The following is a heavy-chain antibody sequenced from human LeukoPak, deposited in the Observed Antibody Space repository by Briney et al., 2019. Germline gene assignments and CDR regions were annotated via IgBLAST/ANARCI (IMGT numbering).Heavy chain of an antibody. V-gene: IGHV3-7*01. Sequence: GGSLRLSCAASGFTFSSYWMSWVRQAPGKGLEWVANIKQDGSEKYYVDSVKGRFTISRDNAKNSLYLQMNSLRAEDTAVYYCARDQVLRYFDWSTQYYFDYWGQGTLVTVSS. D-gene: IGHD3-9*01. CDR1: GFTFSSYW. CDR3: ARDQVLRYFDWSTQYYFDY. J-gene: IGHJ4*02. CDR2: IKQDGSEK.